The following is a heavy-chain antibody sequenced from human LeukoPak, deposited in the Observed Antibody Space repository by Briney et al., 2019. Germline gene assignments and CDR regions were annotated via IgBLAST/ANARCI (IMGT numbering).Heavy chain of an antibody. Sequence: SETLSLTCTVSGGSVSGYYWSWIRQPPGKGLAWIGYIYYSGNTNYNPSLKSRVTISVGTSKNQFSLKLSSVTAADTAVYYCANFTHYHGMDVWGKGTTITVSS. J-gene: IGHJ6*04. CDR3: ANFTHYHGMDV. CDR2: IYYSGNT. V-gene: IGHV4-59*02. CDR1: GGSVSGYY.